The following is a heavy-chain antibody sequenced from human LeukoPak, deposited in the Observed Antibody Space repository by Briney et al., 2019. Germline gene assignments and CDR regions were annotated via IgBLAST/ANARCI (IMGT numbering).Heavy chain of an antibody. Sequence: GGTLRLSNAASRFNDSSNYMRWRRQTPGKRMNCVSVIYSGGRTYYANSVQGRFTISRDNSKNTLFLQMNRLRAEDTAVYYCARDPGNSYGWYYFDYGSQGTLVTVSS. V-gene: IGHV3-53*01. CDR3: ARDPGNSYGWYYFDY. CDR2: IYSGGRT. CDR1: RFNDSSNY. D-gene: IGHD5-18*01. J-gene: IGHJ4*02.